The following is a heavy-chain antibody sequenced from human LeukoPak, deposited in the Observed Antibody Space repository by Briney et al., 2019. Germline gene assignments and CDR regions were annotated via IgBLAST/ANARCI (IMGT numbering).Heavy chain of an antibody. D-gene: IGHD6-19*01. Sequence: TVKVSCKASGGTFSSYAISWVRQAPGQGLEWMGRIIPIFGIANYAQKFQGRVTITADKSTSTAYMELSSLRSEDTAVYYCARVGSSLGHWGQGTLVTVSS. CDR1: GGTFSSYA. V-gene: IGHV1-69*04. J-gene: IGHJ4*02. CDR2: IIPIFGIA. CDR3: ARVGSSLGH.